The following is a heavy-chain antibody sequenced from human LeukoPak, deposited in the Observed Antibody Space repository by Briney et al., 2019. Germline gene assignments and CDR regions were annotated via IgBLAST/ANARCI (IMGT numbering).Heavy chain of an antibody. CDR1: GFTFSSYA. CDR3: AKDRNVVVPAAIPIDY. D-gene: IGHD2-2*01. CDR2: ISGSGGST. Sequence: GGSLRLSCAASGFTFSSYAMSWVRQAPGKGLKWVSAISGSGGSTYYADSVKGRFTISRDNSKNTLYLQMNSLRAEDTAVYYCAKDRNVVVPAAIPIDYWGQGTLVTVSS. J-gene: IGHJ4*02. V-gene: IGHV3-23*01.